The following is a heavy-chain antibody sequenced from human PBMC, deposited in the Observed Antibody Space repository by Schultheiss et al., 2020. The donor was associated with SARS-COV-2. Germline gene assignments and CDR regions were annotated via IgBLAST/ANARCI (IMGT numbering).Heavy chain of an antibody. Sequence: GSLRLSCTVSGGSISPYYWSWIRQPPGKGLEWIGYVYYSGSTNYNPSLKSRVTISVDTSKNQFSLKLSSVTAADTAVYYCARGPGIVVVTTWGAFDIWGQGTMVTVSS. CDR1: GGSISPYY. CDR3: ARGPGIVVVTTWGAFDI. J-gene: IGHJ3*02. D-gene: IGHD3-22*01. V-gene: IGHV4-59*01. CDR2: VYYSGST.